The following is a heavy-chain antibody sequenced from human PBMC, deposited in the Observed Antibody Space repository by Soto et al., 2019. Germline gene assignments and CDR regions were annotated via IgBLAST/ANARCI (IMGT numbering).Heavy chain of an antibody. CDR1: GCSMSAGHY. Sequence: SETLSVTWTVSGCSMSAGHYWGWGRQTPGKGLEWIGVIHQGGRTRYNPSLRSRVSMSLEASKNQISLTLNSVAAPDTALYFCARTYSEGHHIGQGRDPFDIWGQGTLVTVS. V-gene: IGHV4-38-2*02. CDR3: ARTYSEGHHIGQGRDPFDI. D-gene: IGHD1-26*01. J-gene: IGHJ3*02. CDR2: IHQGGRT.